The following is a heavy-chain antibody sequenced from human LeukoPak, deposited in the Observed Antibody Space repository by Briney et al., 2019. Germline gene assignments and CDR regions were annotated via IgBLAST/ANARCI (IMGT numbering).Heavy chain of an antibody. Sequence: SETLSLTCTVSGGSISSYYWSWIRQPAGKGLEWIGRIYTSGSTNYNPSLKSRVTISPDKSKNQFSLKLSSVTAADTAVYYCAGTYDSSGYYQKRYYSDYWGQGTLVTVSS. J-gene: IGHJ4*02. D-gene: IGHD3-22*01. CDR3: AGTYDSSGYYQKRYYSDY. CDR1: GGSISSYY. V-gene: IGHV4-4*07. CDR2: IYTSGST.